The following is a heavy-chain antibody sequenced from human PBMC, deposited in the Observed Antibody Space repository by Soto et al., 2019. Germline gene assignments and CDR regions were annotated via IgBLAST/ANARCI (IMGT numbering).Heavy chain of an antibody. D-gene: IGHD1-26*01. CDR3: VRDIARVGDTYYHDY. J-gene: IGHJ4*02. Sequence: GGSLRLSCAASGFTFSDYYMSWIRQAPGKGLEWVSYISSSSSDTNYADSVRGRFTISRDNAKNSLYLQMNGLRAEDTAVYYCVRDIARVGDTYYHDYWGQGTLVTVSS. V-gene: IGHV3-11*06. CDR1: GFTFSDYY. CDR2: ISSSSSDT.